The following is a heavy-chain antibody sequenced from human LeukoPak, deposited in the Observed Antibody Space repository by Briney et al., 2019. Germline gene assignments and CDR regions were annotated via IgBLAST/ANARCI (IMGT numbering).Heavy chain of an antibody. J-gene: IGHJ4*02. CDR2: ISGSGGSS. CDR3: AKDKSVRYSGSFTYGDYFDY. CDR1: GFTSSSYA. V-gene: IGHV3-23*01. Sequence: GGSLRLSCAPSGFTSSSYAMSWVRQAPGEGLEWVSTISGSGGSSYYADSVQGRFTISRDNSKNTLYLQMNSLRAEDTAVYYCAKDKSVRYSGSFTYGDYFDYWGQGTLVTVSS. D-gene: IGHD1-26*01.